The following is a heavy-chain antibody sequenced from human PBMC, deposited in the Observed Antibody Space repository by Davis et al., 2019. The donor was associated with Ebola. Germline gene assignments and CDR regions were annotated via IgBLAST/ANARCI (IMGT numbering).Heavy chain of an antibody. CDR2: ISSSSTI. CDR1: GFTFSSYS. D-gene: IGHD6-6*01. Sequence: GGSLRLSCAASGFTFSSYSMNWVRQAPGKGLEWVSSISSSSTIYYADSVKGRFTISRDNAKNSLYLQMNSLRDEDTAVYYCAYSSFGSGAYYGMDVWGQGTTVTVSS. V-gene: IGHV3-48*02. J-gene: IGHJ6*02. CDR3: AYSSFGSGAYYGMDV.